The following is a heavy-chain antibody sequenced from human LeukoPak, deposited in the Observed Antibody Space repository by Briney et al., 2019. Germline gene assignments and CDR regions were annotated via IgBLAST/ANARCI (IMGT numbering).Heavy chain of an antibody. Sequence: GGSLRLSCAACGFIFDNSAMSWVRQARGKGLEWVSAISISGDTTYYADSVKGRFTISRDNYKNSLHLQMQSLRGEDAAVYYCAKDPVVPAPMRSLYSDNYMDVWGKGTTVTVSS. D-gene: IGHD2-2*01. CDR3: AKDPVVPAPMRSLYSDNYMDV. J-gene: IGHJ6*03. CDR2: ISISGDTT. CDR1: GFIFDNSA. V-gene: IGHV3-23*01.